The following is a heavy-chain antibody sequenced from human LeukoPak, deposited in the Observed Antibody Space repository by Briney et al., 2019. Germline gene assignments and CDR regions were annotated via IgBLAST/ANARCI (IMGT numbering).Heavy chain of an antibody. Sequence: QPGGSLRLSCAASGFTFSGYAMTWVRQAPGKGLEWVSAISGNGGSTYYADSVKGRFTISRDNSKNTLYLQMNSLRAEDTAVYYCAKEYSSSSVVVGVVDYWGQGTLVTVSS. J-gene: IGHJ4*02. CDR3: AKEYSSSSVVVGVVDY. V-gene: IGHV3-23*01. CDR1: GFTFSGYA. D-gene: IGHD6-6*01. CDR2: ISGNGGST.